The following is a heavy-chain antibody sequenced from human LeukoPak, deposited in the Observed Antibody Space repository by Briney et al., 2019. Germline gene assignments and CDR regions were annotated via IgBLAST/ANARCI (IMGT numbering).Heavy chain of an antibody. CDR2: IYYSGST. D-gene: IGHD3-9*01. CDR3: ARRGYDILTGYYYFDY. V-gene: IGHV4-59*01. J-gene: IGHJ4*02. Sequence: SETLSLTCTVSGGSISSYYWSWIRQPPGKGLEWIGYIYYSGSTNCNPSLKSRVTISVDTSKNQFSLKLSSVTAADTAVYYCARRGYDILTGYYYFDYWGQGTLVTVSS. CDR1: GGSISSYY.